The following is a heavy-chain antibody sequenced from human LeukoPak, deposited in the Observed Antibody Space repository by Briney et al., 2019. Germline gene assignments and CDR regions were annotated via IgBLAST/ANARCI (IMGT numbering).Heavy chain of an antibody. J-gene: IGHJ3*02. V-gene: IGHV3-15*01. CDR2: IKSKTDGGTT. D-gene: IGHD2-21*01. CDR3: TTDRIWSWAFDI. CDR1: GFTVSSNY. Sequence: PGGSLRLSCAASGFTVSSNYMSWVRQAPGKGLEWVGRIKSKTDGGTTDYAAPVKGRFTISRDDSKNTLYLQMNSLKTEDTAVYYCTTDRIWSWAFDIWGQGTMVTVSS.